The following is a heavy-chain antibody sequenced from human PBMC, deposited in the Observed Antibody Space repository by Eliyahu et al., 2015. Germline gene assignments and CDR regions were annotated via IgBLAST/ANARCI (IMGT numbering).Heavy chain of an antibody. Sequence: QVQLVESGGGVVQPGRSLRLXCXASGFXFXXYACQWVRQAPGKGLEWVAVIWYDGSNKYYADSVKGRFTISRDNSKNTLHLQMNSLRAEDTAVYYCARELAPRVEYSSSPYGYWGQGTLVTVSS. J-gene: IGHJ4*02. CDR3: ARELAPRVEYSSSPYGY. D-gene: IGHD6-6*01. CDR2: IWYDGSNK. CDR1: GFXFXXYA. V-gene: IGHV3-33*01.